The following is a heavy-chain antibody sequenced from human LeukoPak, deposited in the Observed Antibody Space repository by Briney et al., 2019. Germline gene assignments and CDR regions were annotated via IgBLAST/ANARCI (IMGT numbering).Heavy chain of an antibody. CDR1: GFTFSSYE. V-gene: IGHV3-66*01. Sequence: GGSLRLSCAASGFTFSSYEMNWVRQAPGKGLEWVSVIYSGGSTYYADSVKDRFTISRDNSNNTLYLQMNSLRAEDTAVYYCARADGALDYWGPGTLVTVSS. D-gene: IGHD3-16*01. J-gene: IGHJ4*02. CDR3: ARADGALDY. CDR2: IYSGGST.